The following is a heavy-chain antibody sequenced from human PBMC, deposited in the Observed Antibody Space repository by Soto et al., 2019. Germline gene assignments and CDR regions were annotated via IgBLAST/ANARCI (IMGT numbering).Heavy chain of an antibody. CDR2: VDSYGSRT. V-gene: IGHV3-74*01. D-gene: IGHD3-16*02. CDR1: GFTFSRYW. J-gene: IGHJ4*02. Sequence: EVQLVESGGGLVQPGGSLRLSCAASGFTFSRYWMHWVRQAPGKGLVWVSRVDSYGSRTSQVDSVEGRFTISRDNAKNRLYQQTNSLRAEDTAVYYCARAWVEALSRQPPTDYWGQGPLVTVSS. CDR3: ARAWVEALSRQPPTDY.